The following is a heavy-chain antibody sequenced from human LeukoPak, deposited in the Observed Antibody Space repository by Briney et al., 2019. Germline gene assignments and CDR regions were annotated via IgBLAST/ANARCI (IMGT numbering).Heavy chain of an antibody. V-gene: IGHV3-11*01. D-gene: IGHD1-26*01. J-gene: IGHJ4*02. CDR3: ARDYSGSEYFFDY. Sequence: GGSLRLSCVTSGFTFSNYYMTWIRQAPGKGLEWVSYISGTGNSKYYADSVKGRFTISRDNAKNSLYPQMSSLRAEDTAMYYCARDYSGSEYFFDYWGQGSLVTVSS. CDR2: ISGTGNSK. CDR1: GFTFSNYY.